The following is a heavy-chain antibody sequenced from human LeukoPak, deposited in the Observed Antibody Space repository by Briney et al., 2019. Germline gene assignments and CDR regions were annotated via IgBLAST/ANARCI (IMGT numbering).Heavy chain of an antibody. CDR2: IYYRGNT. Sequence: SETLSLTCTVSGDSVSIYYWSWIRQPPGKGLEWIGYIYYRGNTNYNPSLKSRVTMAVDTSKNQFSLKVSSVTAADTAVYYCAREGEVKGYFDYWGQGTLVTVSS. J-gene: IGHJ4*02. CDR1: GDSVSIYY. V-gene: IGHV4-59*02. D-gene: IGHD3-3*01. CDR3: AREGEVKGYFDY.